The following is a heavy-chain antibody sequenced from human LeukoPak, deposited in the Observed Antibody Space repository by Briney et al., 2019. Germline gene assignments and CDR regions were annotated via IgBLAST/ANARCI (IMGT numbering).Heavy chain of an antibody. CDR3: ARDRFSEWFNTHQGFDP. CDR2: ISAYNGNT. V-gene: IGHV1-18*01. Sequence: ASVKVSCKASGYTFTSYGISWVRQAPGQGLEWMGWISAYNGNTNYAQKLQGRVTMTTDTSTSTAYMELRSLRSDDTAVYYCARDRFSEWFNTHQGFDPWGQGTLVTVSS. J-gene: IGHJ5*02. CDR1: GYTFTSYG. D-gene: IGHD3-3*01.